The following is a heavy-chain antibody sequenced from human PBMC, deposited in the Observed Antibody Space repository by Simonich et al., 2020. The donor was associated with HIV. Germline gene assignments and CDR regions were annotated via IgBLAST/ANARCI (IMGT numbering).Heavy chain of an antibody. CDR2: IIPLFGTP. V-gene: IGHV1-69*13. J-gene: IGHJ4*02. CDR3: ARVPSMYYYASGSYCLDY. Sequence: QVQLVQSGAEVKKPGSSVKVSCKASGVTFNSQAFSWVRQAPGQGLEWMGGIIPLFGTPNYAQKFQGRVTITADESTSTTYLERSGLRSEDTAVYYCARVPSMYYYASGSYCLDYWGQGTLVTVSS. CDR1: GVTFNSQA. D-gene: IGHD3-10*01.